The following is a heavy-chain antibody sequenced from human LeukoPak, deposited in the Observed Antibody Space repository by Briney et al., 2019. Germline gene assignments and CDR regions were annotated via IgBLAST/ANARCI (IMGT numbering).Heavy chain of an antibody. V-gene: IGHV3-74*01. J-gene: IGHJ4*02. CDR1: GLTFSDFW. D-gene: IGHD5-18*01. Sequence: GGSPRLSCAASGLTFSDFWMHWVRQPPGKGLVWVALVKGDGRTTIYADSVKGRFTISRDNAKNTLYLQMNSLRADDSGVYYCATGHSYGYDYWGQGVLVTVSS. CDR3: ATGHSYGYDY. CDR2: VKGDGRTT.